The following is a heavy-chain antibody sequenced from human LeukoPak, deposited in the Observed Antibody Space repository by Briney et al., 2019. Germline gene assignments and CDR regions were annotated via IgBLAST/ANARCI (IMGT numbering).Heavy chain of an antibody. CDR2: ISAYNGNT. J-gene: IGHJ4*02. CDR1: GYTFTFYY. D-gene: IGHD3-22*01. CDR3: ASYYDSSGYYPHVDY. V-gene: IGHV1-2*02. Sequence: GASVKVSCKASGYTFTFYYIHWLRQAPGQGLEWMGWISAYNGNTNYAQKFQGRVTMTRDTSISTAYMELSRLRSDDTAVYYCASYYDSSGYYPHVDYWGQGTLVTVSS.